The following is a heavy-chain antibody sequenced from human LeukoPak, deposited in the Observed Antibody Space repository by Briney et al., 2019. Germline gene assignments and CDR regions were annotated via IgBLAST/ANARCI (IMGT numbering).Heavy chain of an antibody. D-gene: IGHD7-27*01. Sequence: SVKVSCKASGGTFSSYAISWVRQAPGQGLEWMGGIIPIFGTANYAQKLQGGVTITADESTSTAYMELSSLRSEDTAVYYCAGGRVPGPVGAFDIWGQGTMVTVSS. V-gene: IGHV1-69*13. J-gene: IGHJ3*02. CDR2: IIPIFGTA. CDR1: GGTFSSYA. CDR3: AGGRVPGPVGAFDI.